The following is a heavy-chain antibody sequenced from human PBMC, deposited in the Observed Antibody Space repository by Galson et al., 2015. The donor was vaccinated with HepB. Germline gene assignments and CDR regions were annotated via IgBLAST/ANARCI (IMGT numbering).Heavy chain of an antibody. Sequence: SVKVSCKASGYTFTSCGISWVRQAPGQGLEWMGWISAYNGNTNYAQKLQGRVTMTTDTSTSTAYMELRSLRSDDTAVYYCARGAPGYYGSGSYFRYYYYMDVWGKGTTVTVSS. D-gene: IGHD3-10*01. J-gene: IGHJ6*03. CDR1: GYTFTSCG. V-gene: IGHV1-18*01. CDR2: ISAYNGNT. CDR3: ARGAPGYYGSGSYFRYYYYMDV.